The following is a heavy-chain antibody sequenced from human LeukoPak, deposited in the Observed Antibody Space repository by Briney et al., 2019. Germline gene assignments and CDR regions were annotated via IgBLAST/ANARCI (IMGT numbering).Heavy chain of an antibody. V-gene: IGHV3-48*04. CDR3: AKGKYYDSNGYFDY. CDR2: ISSSSSTI. J-gene: IGHJ4*02. CDR1: GFTFSSYS. D-gene: IGHD3-22*01. Sequence: PGGSLRLSCAASGFTFSSYSMNWVRQAPGKGLEWVSYISSSSSTIYYADSVKGRFTISRDNAKNSLFLQMNSLRAEDTAVYYCAKGKYYDSNGYFDYWGQGTLVTVSS.